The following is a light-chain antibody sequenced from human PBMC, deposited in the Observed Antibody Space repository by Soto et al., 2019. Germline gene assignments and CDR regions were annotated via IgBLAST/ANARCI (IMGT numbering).Light chain of an antibody. J-gene: IGKJ1*01. CDR2: DAS. V-gene: IGKV1-5*01. CDR1: QSISGW. CDR3: QQYKSYSWT. Sequence: DIQMTQSPSTLSASAGDRVTITCRASQSISGWLVWYQQKPGKAPKVLIYDASTLKSGVPSRFSGSGSGTEFTLTISSLQPDDFATYYCQQYKSYSWTFGQGTKVDI.